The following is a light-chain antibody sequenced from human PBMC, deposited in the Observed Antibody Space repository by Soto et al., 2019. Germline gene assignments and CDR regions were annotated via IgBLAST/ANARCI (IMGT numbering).Light chain of an antibody. V-gene: IGKV3-20*01. CDR2: GAS. Sequence: EIVLTQSPGTLSLSPGERATLSCRASQSVSSSYLAWYQQKPGQAPRLLIYGASSRATGIPVRFSGSGSGTDFTLTISRRQPADFALYYCQQYGSSPYTFSQGAKREIK. CDR3: QQYGSSPYT. CDR1: QSVSSSY. J-gene: IGKJ2*01.